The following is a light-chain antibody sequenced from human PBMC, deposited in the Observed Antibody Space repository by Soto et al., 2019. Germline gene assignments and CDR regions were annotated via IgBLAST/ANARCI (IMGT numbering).Light chain of an antibody. J-gene: IGKJ1*01. CDR3: QQYGSSGT. CDR2: GAS. V-gene: IGKV3-20*01. Sequence: EIVLTQSPDTLSLSPGARATVSCRASQSVSSNYLAWYQQKPGQAPRLLIYGASRRATGIPDRFSGSGSGTDFTLTISRLEPEDFAVYYCQQYGSSGTFGQGTKVDIK. CDR1: QSVSSNY.